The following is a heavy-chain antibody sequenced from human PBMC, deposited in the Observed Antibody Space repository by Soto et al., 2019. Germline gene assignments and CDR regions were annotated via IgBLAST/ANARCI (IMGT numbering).Heavy chain of an antibody. CDR1: GFNLNPHG. CDR2: INIGGGSS. J-gene: IGHJ4*02. D-gene: IGHD2-21*01. CDR3: ARDRSETYSDY. V-gene: IGHV3-48*02. Sequence: EVHVVESGGGLVQPGGSLRLSCEASGFNLNPHGVIWVRQAPGKGLEWLSYINIGGGSSYYADSVKGRFTVSRDNAKDSVLLQMDGLRDEDTAVYYCARDRSETYSDYWGQGTLVSVSS.